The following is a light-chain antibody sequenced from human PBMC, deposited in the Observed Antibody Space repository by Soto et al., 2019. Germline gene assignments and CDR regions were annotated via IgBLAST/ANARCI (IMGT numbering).Light chain of an antibody. CDR1: QSVSDSY. CDR2: AAS. J-gene: IGKJ1*01. Sequence: EIVLTQSPGTLSLSPGERATLSCRASQSVSDSYLAWYQQKPGQPPRLLIYAASSRAAGTPDRFSGSGSKTDFTLTISRLEPEDFAVYYCQQYGGSPPTFGQGTKVDIK. V-gene: IGKV3-20*01. CDR3: QQYGGSPPT.